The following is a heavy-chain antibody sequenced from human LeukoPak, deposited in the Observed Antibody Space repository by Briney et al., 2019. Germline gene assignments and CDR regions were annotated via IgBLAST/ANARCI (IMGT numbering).Heavy chain of an antibody. CDR3: ARVREKGRYYFDY. CDR2: IYYSGST. Sequence: PSETLSLTCTVSGGSISSYYWSWIRQPPGKGLEWIGYIYYSGSTNYNPSLKSRVTISVDTSKNQFSLKLSSVTAADTAVYYCARVREKGRYYFDYWGQGTLVTVSS. V-gene: IGHV4-59*01. CDR1: GGSISSYY. J-gene: IGHJ4*02.